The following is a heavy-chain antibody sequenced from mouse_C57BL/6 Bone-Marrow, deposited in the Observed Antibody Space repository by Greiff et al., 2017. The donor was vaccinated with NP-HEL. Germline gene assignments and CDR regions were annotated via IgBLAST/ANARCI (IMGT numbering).Heavy chain of an antibody. J-gene: IGHJ3*01. D-gene: IGHD2-1*01. V-gene: IGHV5-4*01. Sequence: EVKLMESGGGLVKPGGSLKLSCAASGFTFSSYAMSWVRQTPEKRLEWVATISDGGSYTYYPDNVKGRFTISRDNAKNNLYLQMSHLKSEDTAMYYCARDLLWYPFAYWGQGTLVTVSA. CDR3: ARDLLWYPFAY. CDR2: ISDGGSYT. CDR1: GFTFSSYA.